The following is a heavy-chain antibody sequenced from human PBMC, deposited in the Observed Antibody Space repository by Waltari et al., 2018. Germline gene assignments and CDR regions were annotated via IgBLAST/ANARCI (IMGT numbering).Heavy chain of an antibody. D-gene: IGHD6-13*01. CDR1: GFTFRSYA. J-gene: IGHJ4*02. CDR2: ISGSGGST. CDR3: IRENIAAAGLES. Sequence: EVQLLESGGGLVQPGGSLRLSCAASGFTFRSYAMSWVRQAPGKGLEWGSAISGSGGSTYYADSVKGRFTISRDNSKNTLYLQMNSLRAEDTAVYYCIRENIAAAGLESWGQGTLVTVSS. V-gene: IGHV3-23*01.